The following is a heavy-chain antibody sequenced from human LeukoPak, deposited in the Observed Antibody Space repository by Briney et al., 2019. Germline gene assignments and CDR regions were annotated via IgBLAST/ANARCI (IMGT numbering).Heavy chain of an antibody. J-gene: IGHJ4*02. Sequence: SETLSLTCTVSGGSISYYYWTWIRQSPGKGLEWIGYIYYSGSTNYNPSLKSRVTISVDTSKNQFSLKLSSVTAADTAVYYCAGGIAAAGPYFDYWGQGTLVTVSS. CDR3: AGGIAAAGPYFDY. V-gene: IGHV4-59*01. CDR2: IYYSGST. CDR1: GGSISYYY. D-gene: IGHD6-13*01.